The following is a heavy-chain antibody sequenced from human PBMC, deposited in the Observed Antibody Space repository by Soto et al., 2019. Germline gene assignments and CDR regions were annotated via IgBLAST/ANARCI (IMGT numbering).Heavy chain of an antibody. CDR1: GFTFSSYG. V-gene: IGHV3-33*01. D-gene: IGHD5-18*01. Sequence: GGSLRLSCAASGFTFSSYGMHWVRQAPGKGLEWVAVIWYDGSNKYYADSVKGRFTISRDNSKNTLYLQMNSLRAEDTAVYYCARAYSYSPPRDYYYYGMDVWGQGTTVTVSS. J-gene: IGHJ6*02. CDR3: ARAYSYSPPRDYYYYGMDV. CDR2: IWYDGSNK.